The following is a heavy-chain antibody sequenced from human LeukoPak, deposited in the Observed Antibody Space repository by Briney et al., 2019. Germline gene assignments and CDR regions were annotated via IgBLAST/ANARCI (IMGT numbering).Heavy chain of an antibody. Sequence: PGRSRRLSCAASGFTFSSYAMHWVRQAPGKGLECVAVISYDGSNKYYADSVKGRFTISRDNSKNALYLQMNSLRAEDTAVYYCARGQISSSWRLYYDGMDVWGQGTTVTVSS. V-gene: IGHV3-30-3*01. CDR1: GFTFSSYA. D-gene: IGHD6-13*01. CDR2: ISYDGSNK. CDR3: ARGQISSSWRLYYDGMDV. J-gene: IGHJ6*02.